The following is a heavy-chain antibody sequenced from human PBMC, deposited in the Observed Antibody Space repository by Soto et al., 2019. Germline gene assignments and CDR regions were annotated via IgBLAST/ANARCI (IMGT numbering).Heavy chain of an antibody. Sequence: ASVKVSCKASGYTFTSYGISWVRQAPGQGLEWMGWISAYNGNTNYAQKLQGRVTMTTDTSTSTAYMELRSLRSDDTAVYYCAREVNDFWSGSHGMDVWGQGTTVTVSS. CDR3: AREVNDFWSGSHGMDV. J-gene: IGHJ6*02. CDR1: GYTFTSYG. CDR2: ISAYNGNT. D-gene: IGHD3-3*01. V-gene: IGHV1-18*04.